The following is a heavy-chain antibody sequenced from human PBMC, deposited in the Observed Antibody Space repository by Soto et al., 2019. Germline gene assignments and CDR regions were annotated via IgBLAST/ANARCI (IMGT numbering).Heavy chain of an antibody. CDR3: ATNIAARLSPDY. Sequence: SETLSLTCTVSGDSISSYYWSWIRQPPGKGLEWIGYIYYSGSTNYNPSLKSRVTISVDTSKNQFSLKLSSVTAADTAVYYCATNIAARLSPDYWGQGTLVTVSS. CDR2: IYYSGST. D-gene: IGHD6-6*01. V-gene: IGHV4-59*01. CDR1: GDSISSYY. J-gene: IGHJ4*02.